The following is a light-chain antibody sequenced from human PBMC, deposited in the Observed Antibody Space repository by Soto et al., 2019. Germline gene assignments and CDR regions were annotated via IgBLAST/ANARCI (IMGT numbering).Light chain of an antibody. Sequence: EIVLTQSPATLSLSPGERATLSCRASQSVSSYLAWYQQKPGQAPRLLIYDASNRATGIPARFSGSGSGTDFTLTISSLEPEDFAVYYCLQRSNWPRWTFGQGTKVEIK. CDR1: QSVSSY. V-gene: IGKV3-11*01. CDR3: LQRSNWPRWT. CDR2: DAS. J-gene: IGKJ1*01.